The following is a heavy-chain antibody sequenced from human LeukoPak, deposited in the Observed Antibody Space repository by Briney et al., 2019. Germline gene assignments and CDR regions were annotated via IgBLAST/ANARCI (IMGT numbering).Heavy chain of an antibody. V-gene: IGHV3-64D*06. CDR1: GFTFSSYA. CDR2: ISSNGGST. J-gene: IGHJ4*02. Sequence: PGGSLRLSCSASGFTFSSYAMGWVRQAPGKGLEYVSAISSNGGSTYYADSVKGRFTISRDNSKNTLYLQMRSLRAEDTAVYYCVKDPMTTMTSHFDYWGQGTLVTVSS. D-gene: IGHD4-17*01. CDR3: VKDPMTTMTSHFDY.